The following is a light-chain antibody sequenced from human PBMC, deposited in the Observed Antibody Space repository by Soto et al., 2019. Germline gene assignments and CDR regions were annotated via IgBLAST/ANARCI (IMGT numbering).Light chain of an antibody. Sequence: EVVLTQSPATLSLSPGERATLSCRASQTVGGHFAWYQQKPGQAPRLLISETSNRATGIPGRFSGSGSGTDVTLTISSLETEDFAVYYCQNHSNLLRTFGVGTKVEIE. CDR2: ETS. CDR1: QTVGGH. J-gene: IGKJ4*01. CDR3: QNHSNLLRT. V-gene: IGKV3-11*01.